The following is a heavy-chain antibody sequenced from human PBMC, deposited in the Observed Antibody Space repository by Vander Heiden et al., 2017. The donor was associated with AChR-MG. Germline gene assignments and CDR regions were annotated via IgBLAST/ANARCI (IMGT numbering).Heavy chain of an antibody. CDR2: IWYDGSNK. CDR3: ARDPVRDSSSLLGAFDI. V-gene: IGHV3-33*01. Sequence: QVQLVESGGGVVQPGRSLRLSCAASGFTFGSYGMHWVRQAPGKGLEWVAVIWYDGSNKYYADSVKGRFTISRDNSKNTLYLQMNSLRAEDTAVYYCARDPVRDSSSLLGAFDIWGQGTMVTVSS. J-gene: IGHJ3*02. D-gene: IGHD6-13*01. CDR1: GFTFGSYG.